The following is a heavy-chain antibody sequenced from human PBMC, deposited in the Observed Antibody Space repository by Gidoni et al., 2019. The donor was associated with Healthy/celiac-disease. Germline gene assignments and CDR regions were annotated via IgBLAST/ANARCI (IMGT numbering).Heavy chain of an antibody. D-gene: IGHD3-22*01. V-gene: IGHV3-33*01. CDR3: ARDTYYYDSSGYLDY. Sequence: QVQLVESGGGVVQPGRSLRLSCAASGLTFSSYGMHWVRQAPGKGLEWVAVIWYDGSNQYYADSVKGRFTISRDHSKNTLYLQMNSLRAEDTAVYYCARDTYYYDSSGYLDYWGQGTLVTVSS. J-gene: IGHJ4*02. CDR1: GLTFSSYG. CDR2: IWYDGSNQ.